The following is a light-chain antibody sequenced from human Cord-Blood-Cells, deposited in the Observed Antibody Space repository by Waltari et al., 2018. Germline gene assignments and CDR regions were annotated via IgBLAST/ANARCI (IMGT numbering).Light chain of an antibody. V-gene: IGLV3-1*01. CDR3: QAWDSSTVV. J-gene: IGLJ2*01. CDR1: QLGDKY. Sequence: SYELTHPPSVSVSPGQTASITCSGDQLGDKYACWYQQKPGQYPVLVIYQESKRPSGIPERFSGSNSGNTATLTISGTQAMDEADYYCQAWDSSTVVFGGGTKLTVL. CDR2: QES.